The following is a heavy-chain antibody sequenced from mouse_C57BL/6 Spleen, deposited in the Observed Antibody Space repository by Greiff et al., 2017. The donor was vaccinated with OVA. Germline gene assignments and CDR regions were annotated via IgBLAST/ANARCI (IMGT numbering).Heavy chain of an antibody. D-gene: IGHD3-2*01. Sequence: QVQLQQPGAELVKPGASVKLSCKASGYTFTSYWMQWVKQRPGQGLEWIGEIDPSDSYTNYNQKFKGKATLTVDTSSSPAYMQLSSLTSEDSAVYYCARRGDKDYWGQGTTLTVSS. V-gene: IGHV1-50*01. CDR2: IDPSDSYT. CDR1: GYTFTSYW. J-gene: IGHJ2*01. CDR3: ARRGDKDY.